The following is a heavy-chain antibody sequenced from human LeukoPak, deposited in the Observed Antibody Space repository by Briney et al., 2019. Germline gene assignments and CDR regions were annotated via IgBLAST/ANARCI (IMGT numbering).Heavy chain of an antibody. Sequence: SETLSLTCTVSGGSISSYYWSWSRQPPGKGLEWIGYIYYSGSSNYSPSLKSRVTMSLDTSKNQFSLKLSSVTAADTAMYYCASHYGSGFDSWGQGTLVTVSS. CDR3: ASHYGSGFDS. CDR2: IYYSGSS. V-gene: IGHV4-59*01. D-gene: IGHD3-10*01. J-gene: IGHJ4*02. CDR1: GGSISSYY.